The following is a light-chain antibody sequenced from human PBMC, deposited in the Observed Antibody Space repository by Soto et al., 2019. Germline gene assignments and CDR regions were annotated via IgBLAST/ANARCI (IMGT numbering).Light chain of an antibody. CDR1: GSDIGAYNF. J-gene: IGLJ3*02. CDR2: GVT. Sequence: QSALAQPPSASGSPGQSVTISCTGSGSDIGAYNFVSWYQQHPGKAPKLMIFGVTKRPSGVPGRFSGSKSGLTASLTVSGLQADDEAVYYCYAYAGRNIWVFGGGTKLTVL. V-gene: IGLV2-8*01. CDR3: YAYAGRNIWV.